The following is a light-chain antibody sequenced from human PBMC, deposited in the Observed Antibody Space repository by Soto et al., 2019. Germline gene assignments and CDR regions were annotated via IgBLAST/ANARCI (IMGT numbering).Light chain of an antibody. CDR1: YDSVSTNYY. J-gene: IGLJ3*02. CDR3: VLYLGSGIWV. V-gene: IGLV8-61*01. CDR2: NTH. Sequence: QAVVTQEPSFSVSRGRTVTLTCGLTYDSVSTNYYASWYQQTPGQAPRTLIYNTHTRSSGVPDRFSGSILGGKAALTITGAQADDESDYYCVLYLGSGIWVFGGGTKLTVL.